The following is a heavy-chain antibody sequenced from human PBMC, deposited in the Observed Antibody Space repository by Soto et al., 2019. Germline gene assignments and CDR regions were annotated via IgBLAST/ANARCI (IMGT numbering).Heavy chain of an antibody. Sequence: ASVKVSCKASCYTFTSYGISWVRQAPGQGLEWMGWISAYNGNTNYAQKLQGRVTMTTDTTTSTAYMELRSLRSDDTAVYYCARGSYYDSSGYPDYWGQGTLVTVSS. CDR2: ISAYNGNT. CDR1: CYTFTSYG. D-gene: IGHD3-22*01. J-gene: IGHJ4*02. V-gene: IGHV1-18*01. CDR3: ARGSYYDSSGYPDY.